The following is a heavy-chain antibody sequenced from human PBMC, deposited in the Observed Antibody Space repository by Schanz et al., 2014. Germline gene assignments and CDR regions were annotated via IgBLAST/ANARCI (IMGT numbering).Heavy chain of an antibody. V-gene: IGHV3-23*04. CDR2: ISSGGGST. Sequence: VQLVESGGGLVQPGGSLRLSCAASGFTFTTYAMSWVRQAPGKGLEWVSSISSGGGSTYYADSVKGWFTISRDNSKNTLYLQMNSLRAEDTAVYYCAKGRFGELSAFDIWGQGTMVTVSS. CDR1: GFTFTTYA. D-gene: IGHD3-10*01. J-gene: IGHJ3*02. CDR3: AKGRFGELSAFDI.